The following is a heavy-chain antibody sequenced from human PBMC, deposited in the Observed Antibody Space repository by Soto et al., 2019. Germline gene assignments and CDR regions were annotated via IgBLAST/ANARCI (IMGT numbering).Heavy chain of an antibody. V-gene: IGHV1-3*01. CDR2: INAGNGNT. J-gene: IGHJ2*01. CDR3: ARGGSLYWYFDV. D-gene: IGHD1-26*01. Sequence: GSSVKVPCKASLYTFTSYAMHWVRHAPGQRLEWMGWINAGNGNTKYSQKFQGRVTITRDTSASTAYMELSSLRSEDTAVYYCARGGSLYWYFDVWGRGSLVTVSS. CDR1: LYTFTSYA.